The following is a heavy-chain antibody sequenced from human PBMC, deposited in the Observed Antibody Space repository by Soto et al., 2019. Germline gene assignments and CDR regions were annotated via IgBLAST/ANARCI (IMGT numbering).Heavy chain of an antibody. D-gene: IGHD6-6*01. CDR3: AHHILVIAARDY. CDR2: IYWDDDK. J-gene: IGHJ4*02. V-gene: IGHV2-5*02. CDR1: GFSLSTSGVG. Sequence: QITLKESGPTLVKPTQTLTLTCTFSGFSLSTSGVGVGWIRQPPGKALEWLALIYWDDDKRYSPSLKSRLTITKDTSKKQVLLTMTNMDTVDTATYYFAHHILVIAARDYWGQGTLVTVSS.